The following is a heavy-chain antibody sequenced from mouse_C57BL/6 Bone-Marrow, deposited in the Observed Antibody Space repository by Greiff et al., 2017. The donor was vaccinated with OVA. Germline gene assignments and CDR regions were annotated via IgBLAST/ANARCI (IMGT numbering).Heavy chain of an antibody. CDR3: AREDDGYYAWFAY. D-gene: IGHD2-3*01. J-gene: IGHJ3*01. Sequence: QVQLQQPGAELVKPGASVKLSCKASGYTFTSYWMQWVKQRPGQGLEWIGEIDPSDSYTNYNQKFKGKATLTVDTSSSTAYMQLSSLTSEDSAVYYGAREDDGYYAWFAYWGQGTLVTVSA. V-gene: IGHV1-50*01. CDR2: IDPSDSYT. CDR1: GYTFTSYW.